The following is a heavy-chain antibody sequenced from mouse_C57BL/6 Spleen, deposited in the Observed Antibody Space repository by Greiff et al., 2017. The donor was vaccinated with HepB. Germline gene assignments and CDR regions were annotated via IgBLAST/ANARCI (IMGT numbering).Heavy chain of an antibody. J-gene: IGHJ3*01. Sequence: EVQLQQSGPELVKPGASVKMSCKASGYTFTDYNMHWVKQSHGKSLEWIGYINPNNGGTSYNQKFKGKATLTVNKSSSTAYMELRSLTSEDSAVYYCARDSYDYDDCAWFAYWGQGTLVTVSA. CDR3: ARDSYDYDDCAWFAY. V-gene: IGHV1-22*01. CDR1: GYTFTDYN. CDR2: INPNNGGT. D-gene: IGHD2-4*01.